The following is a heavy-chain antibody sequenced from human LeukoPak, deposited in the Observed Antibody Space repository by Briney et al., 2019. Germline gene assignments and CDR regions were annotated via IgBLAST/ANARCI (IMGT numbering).Heavy chain of an antibody. D-gene: IGHD3-10*01. Sequence: PGGSLRLSCAASGFTVSSNYMSWVRQAPGKGLEWVSVIYSGGSTYYADSVKGRFTISRDNSKNTLYLQMNSLRAEDTAVYYCARAPDYYGSGSYYTNIEFDYSCQGTLVTVSS. CDR1: GFTVSSNY. J-gene: IGHJ4*02. CDR3: ARAPDYYGSGSYYTNIEFDY. CDR2: IYSGGST. V-gene: IGHV3-53*01.